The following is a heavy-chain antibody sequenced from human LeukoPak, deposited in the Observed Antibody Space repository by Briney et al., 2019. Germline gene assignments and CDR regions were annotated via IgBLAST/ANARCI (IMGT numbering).Heavy chain of an antibody. CDR2: ISFDGSTK. J-gene: IGHJ4*02. V-gene: IGHV3-30*04. CDR1: GFTLSRYA. Sequence: PGGSLRLSCAASGFTLSRYALHWVRQAPGKGLEWVAIISFDGSTKYYADSVKGRFTISRDNSKNTLYLEMNSLRAEDTAVYYCVSLAGNHYHWGQGTLVTVSS. CDR3: VSLAGNHYH. D-gene: IGHD3-10*01.